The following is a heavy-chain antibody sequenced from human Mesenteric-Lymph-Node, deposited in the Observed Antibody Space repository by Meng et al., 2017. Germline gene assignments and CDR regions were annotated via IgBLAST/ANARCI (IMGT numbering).Heavy chain of an antibody. CDR1: GGSFSGYY. D-gene: IGHD6-19*01. CDR3: AVAGTFPSWFDP. V-gene: IGHV4-34*01. J-gene: IGHJ5*02. Sequence: QVQLQQWGARLLKPSGTLSLTCAVYGGSFSGYYWSWIRQPPGKGLEWIGEINHSESTNYNPSLKSRVIISVDTSKNQFSLKLSSVTAADTAVYYCAVAGTFPSWFDPWGQGTLVTVSS. CDR2: INHSEST.